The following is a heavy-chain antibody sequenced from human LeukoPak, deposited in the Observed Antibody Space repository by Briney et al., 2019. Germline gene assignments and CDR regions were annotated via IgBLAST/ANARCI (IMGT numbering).Heavy chain of an antibody. D-gene: IGHD2-21*01. Sequence: TGGSLRLSCEASGFTFSSHSMTWVRQDPGKTLEWISYIGHTGSPAHYADSVRGRFTISRDNAKNSLYLQMNSLTVEDTAVYYCARDQRPYCGGECYCAIDLWGRGTLVTVSS. V-gene: IGHV3-48*01. CDR3: ARDQRPYCGGECYCAIDL. CDR2: IGHTGSPA. CDR1: GFTFSSHS. J-gene: IGHJ3*01.